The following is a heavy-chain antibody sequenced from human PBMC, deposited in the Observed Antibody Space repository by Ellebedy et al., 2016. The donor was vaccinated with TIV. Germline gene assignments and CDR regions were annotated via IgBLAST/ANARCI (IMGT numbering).Heavy chain of an antibody. Sequence: ASVKVSCXVSGYTLTELSIHWVRQAPGKGLEWMGGFDPEDEEIIYAQKFQGRVTMTEDTSTDTAYMDMSSLTFEDTAVYYCTTITINWFDPWGQGTLVTVSS. CDR2: FDPEDEEI. CDR3: TTITINWFDP. J-gene: IGHJ5*02. V-gene: IGHV1-24*01. D-gene: IGHD2-2*02. CDR1: GYTLTELS.